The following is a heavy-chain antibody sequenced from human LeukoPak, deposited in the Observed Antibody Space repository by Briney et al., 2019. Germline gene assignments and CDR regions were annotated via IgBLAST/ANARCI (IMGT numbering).Heavy chain of an antibody. Sequence: SETLSLTCAVYGGSFSGYYWNWIRQPPGKGLEWIGEINHSGSTNYNPSLKSRVTISVDTSKNQFSLKLSSVTAADTAVYYCARVLYDFWSGSSYYFDYWGQGTLVTVSS. CDR2: INHSGST. J-gene: IGHJ4*02. CDR1: GGSFSGYY. V-gene: IGHV4-34*01. CDR3: ARVLYDFWSGSSYYFDY. D-gene: IGHD3-3*01.